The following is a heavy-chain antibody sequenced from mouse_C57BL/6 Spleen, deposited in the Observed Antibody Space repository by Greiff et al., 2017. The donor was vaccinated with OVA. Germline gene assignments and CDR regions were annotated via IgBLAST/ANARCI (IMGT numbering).Heavy chain of an antibody. CDR2: ISYDGSN. V-gene: IGHV3-6*01. D-gene: IGHD2-3*01. CDR3: AREDDGYDYFDY. CDR1: GYSITSGYY. J-gene: IGHJ2*01. Sequence: ESGPGLVKPSQSLSLTCSVTGYSITSGYYWNWIRQFPGNKLEWMGYISYDGSNNYNPSLKNRISITRDTSKNQFFLKLNSVTTEDTATYYCAREDDGYDYFDYWGQGTTLTVSS.